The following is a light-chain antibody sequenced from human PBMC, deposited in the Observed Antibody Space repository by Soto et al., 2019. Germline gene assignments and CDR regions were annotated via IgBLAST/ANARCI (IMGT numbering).Light chain of an antibody. CDR2: YDD. Sequence: QSVLTQPPSVSEAPRQRFTISCSGSSSNIGNNAVNWYQQLPGKAPKLLIYYDDLLPSGVSDRFSGSKSGTSASLASSGLQSEDEADYYCAAWDDSLNGWVCGGGTKVTVL. J-gene: IGLJ3*02. CDR1: SSNIGNNA. V-gene: IGLV1-36*01. CDR3: AAWDDSLNGWV.